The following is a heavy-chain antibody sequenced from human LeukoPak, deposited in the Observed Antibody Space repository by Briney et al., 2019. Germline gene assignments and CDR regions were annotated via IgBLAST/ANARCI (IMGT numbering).Heavy chain of an antibody. CDR1: GFTFSSYG. V-gene: IGHV3-30*18. CDR2: ISYDGSNK. CDR3: AKDGEAYCSGGSCWYYFDY. Sequence: GGSLRLSCAASGFTFSSYGMHWVRQAPGKGLEWVAVISYDGSNKYYADSVKGRFTISRDNPKNTLYLQMNSLRAEDTAVYYCAKDGEAYCSGGSCWYYFDYWSQGTLVTVSS. J-gene: IGHJ4*02. D-gene: IGHD2-15*01.